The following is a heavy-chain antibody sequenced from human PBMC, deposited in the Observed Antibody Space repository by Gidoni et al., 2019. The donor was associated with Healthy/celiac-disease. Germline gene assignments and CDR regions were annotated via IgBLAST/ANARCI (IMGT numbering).Heavy chain of an antibody. Sequence: EVQLVESGGGLVKPGGSLRLSCEACGFRFSNAWISWVRKAPGKGLEWVGRIKSKTDGGTTDYAAPVKGRFTISRDDSKNTLYLQMNSLKTEDTAVYYCTTVFGDSGYAMDYWGQGTLVTVSS. CDR3: TTVFGDSGYAMDY. J-gene: IGHJ4*02. CDR2: IKSKTDGGTT. D-gene: IGHD5-12*01. V-gene: IGHV3-15*01. CDR1: GFRFSNAW.